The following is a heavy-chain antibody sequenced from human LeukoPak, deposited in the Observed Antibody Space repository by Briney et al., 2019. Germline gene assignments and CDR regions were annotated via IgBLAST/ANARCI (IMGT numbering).Heavy chain of an antibody. J-gene: IGHJ4*02. CDR2: INYSGST. D-gene: IGHD5-12*01. CDR1: GGSISSGGYY. CDR3: ARVNGYSGYEPYYFDY. Sequence: SETLSLTCTVSGGSISSGGYYWSWIRQHPGKGLEWIGYINYSGSTYYNPSLKSRVTISVDTSKNQFSLKLSSVTAADTAVYYCARVNGYSGYEPYYFDYWGQGTLVTVSS. V-gene: IGHV4-31*03.